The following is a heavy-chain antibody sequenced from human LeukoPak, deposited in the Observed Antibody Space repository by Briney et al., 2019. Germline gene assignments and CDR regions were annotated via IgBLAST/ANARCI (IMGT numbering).Heavy chain of an antibody. D-gene: IGHD3-10*01. CDR1: GFTFSSYL. CDR2: ITSDGSST. V-gene: IGHV3-74*01. Sequence: GGSLRLSCAASGFTFSSYLMHWVRQAPGKGLVWVSRITSDGSSTSYADSVKGRFTISRDNAKNTLYLQMNSLRAEDTAVYYCARDGGDDAFDIWGQGTMVTVSS. CDR3: ARDGGDDAFDI. J-gene: IGHJ3*02.